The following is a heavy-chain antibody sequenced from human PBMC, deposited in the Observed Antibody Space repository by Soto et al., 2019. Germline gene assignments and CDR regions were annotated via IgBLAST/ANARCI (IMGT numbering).Heavy chain of an antibody. CDR2: INPSGGRT. Sequence: ASVKVSCKASGYTFTSYYMHWVRQAPGQGLEWMGIINPSGGRTSYAQKFQGRVTMTRDTSTSTVYMELSSLRSEDTAVYYCARDRVYSSSWDHYYYGMDVWGQGTTVTVSS. J-gene: IGHJ6*02. V-gene: IGHV1-46*01. CDR3: ARDRVYSSSWDHYYYGMDV. D-gene: IGHD6-13*01. CDR1: GYTFTSYY.